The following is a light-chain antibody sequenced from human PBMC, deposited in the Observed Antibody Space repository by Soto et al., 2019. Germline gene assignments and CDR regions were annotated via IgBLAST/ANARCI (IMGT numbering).Light chain of an antibody. J-gene: IGKJ4*01. Sequence: EVVLTQSPATLSLSPGERATLSCRASQSVSTYLNWYQQKPGQAPRLLIYDASNRATCIPARFSGSGSGTDFTLTISSLEPEDFAVYFCQQRSDWRGLTFGGGTKVEIK. CDR1: QSVSTY. CDR3: QQRSDWRGLT. CDR2: DAS. V-gene: IGKV3-11*01.